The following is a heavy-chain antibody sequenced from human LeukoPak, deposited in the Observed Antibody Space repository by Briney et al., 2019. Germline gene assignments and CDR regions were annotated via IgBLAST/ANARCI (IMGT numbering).Heavy chain of an antibody. V-gene: IGHV3-48*03. D-gene: IGHD3-22*01. Sequence: GGSLRLSCAASGFTFSRYEMNWVRQAPGKGLEWVSYISRSGSTIYYADSVKGRFTISRDNAKNSLYLQMNSLRAEDTAVYYCANDYYDIHGMDVWGQGTTVTVSS. CDR1: GFTFSRYE. J-gene: IGHJ6*02. CDR3: ANDYYDIHGMDV. CDR2: ISRSGSTI.